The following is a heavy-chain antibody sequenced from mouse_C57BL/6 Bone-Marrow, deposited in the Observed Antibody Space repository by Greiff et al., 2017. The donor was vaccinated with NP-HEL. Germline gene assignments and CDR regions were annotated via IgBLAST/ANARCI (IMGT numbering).Heavy chain of an antibody. CDR1: GFNIKNTY. D-gene: IGHD1-1*01. CDR2: IDPANGNT. CDR3: APITTVVAAYWYFDV. J-gene: IGHJ1*03. Sequence: EVQRVESAAELVRPGASVKLSCTASGFNIKNTYMHWVKQRPEQGLEWIGRIDPANGNTKYAPKFQGKATITADTSSNTAYLQLRSLTSEDTAIYYCAPITTVVAAYWYFDVWGTGTTVTVSS. V-gene: IGHV14-3*01.